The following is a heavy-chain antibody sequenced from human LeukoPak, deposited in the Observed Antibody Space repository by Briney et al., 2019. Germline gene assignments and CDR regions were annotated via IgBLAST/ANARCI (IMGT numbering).Heavy chain of an antibody. CDR2: IIPIFGTA. CDR3: ARGEGGYNHGWYFDL. J-gene: IGHJ2*01. CDR1: GGTFSSYA. V-gene: IGHV1-69*05. Sequence: PVKVSCKASGGTFSSYAISWVRQAPGQGLEWMGRIIPIFGTANYAQKFQGRVTITTDESTSTAYMELSSLRSEDTAVYYCARGEGGYNHGWYFDLWGRGTLVTVSS. D-gene: IGHD5-24*01.